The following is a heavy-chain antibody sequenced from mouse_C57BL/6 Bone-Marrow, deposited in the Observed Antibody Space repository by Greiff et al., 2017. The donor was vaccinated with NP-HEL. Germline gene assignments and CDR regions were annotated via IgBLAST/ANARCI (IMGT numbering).Heavy chain of an antibody. J-gene: IGHJ3*01. CDR3: VREDYGSRTGFAY. CDR2: IRSKSNNYAT. CDR1: GFSFNTYA. D-gene: IGHD1-1*01. V-gene: IGHV10-1*01. Sequence: EVKLMESGGGLVQPKGSLKLSCAASGFSFNTYAMNWVRQAPGKGLEWVARIRSKSNNYATYYADSVKDRFTISRDDSESMLYLQMNNLKTEDTAMYYCVREDYGSRTGFAYWGQGTLVTVSA.